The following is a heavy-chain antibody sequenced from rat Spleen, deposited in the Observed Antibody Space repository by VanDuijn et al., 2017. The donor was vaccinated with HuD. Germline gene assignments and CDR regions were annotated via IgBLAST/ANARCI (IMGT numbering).Heavy chain of an antibody. J-gene: IGHJ3*01. CDR1: GFTFSDYN. V-gene: IGHV5-7*01. CDR2: ISYDGSST. Sequence: EVQLVESGGGLVQPGRSLKLSCAASGFTFSDYNMAWVRQAPKKGLEWVATISYDGSSTYYRDSVKGRFTISRDNAKSTLYLQMDSLRSEDTATYYCASLGGLRVYHGDNWFAYWGQGTLVTVSS. D-gene: IGHD1-9*01. CDR3: ASLGGLRVYHGDNWFAY.